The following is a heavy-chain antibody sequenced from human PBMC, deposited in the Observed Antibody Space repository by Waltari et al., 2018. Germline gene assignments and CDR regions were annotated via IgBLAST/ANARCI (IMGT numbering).Heavy chain of an antibody. CDR1: GYTLTGYY. J-gene: IGHJ4*02. Sequence: QVQLVQSGAEVEKPGASVKVSCMASGYTLTGYYMHWGRQAPGQGLESMGGLNPKTCGTNYARKFRGRVTMTRDTSISTVYMELTRLRFDDTAVYYCARQKGYYDRSGYSLDYWGQGMPVIVSS. V-gene: IGHV1-2*02. CDR3: ARQKGYYDRSGYSLDY. D-gene: IGHD3-22*01. CDR2: LNPKTCGT.